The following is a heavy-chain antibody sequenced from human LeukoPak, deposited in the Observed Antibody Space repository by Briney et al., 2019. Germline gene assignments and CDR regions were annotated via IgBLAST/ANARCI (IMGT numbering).Heavy chain of an antibody. J-gene: IGHJ6*03. CDR3: ARTTEGGYTYGYFYYYMDV. CDR2: IYTSGST. D-gene: IGHD5-18*01. Sequence: PSETLSLTCTVSGGSIRSGTYYWSWIRQPAGKGLEWLGRIYTSGSTNYNPSLKSRVTISVDTSKNHFSLNLRSVTAADTAVYYCARTTEGGYTYGYFYYYMDVWGKGTTVTISS. V-gene: IGHV4-61*02. CDR1: GGSIRSGTYY.